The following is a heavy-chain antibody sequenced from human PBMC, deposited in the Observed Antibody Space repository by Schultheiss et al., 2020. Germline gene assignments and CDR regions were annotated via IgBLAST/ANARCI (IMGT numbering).Heavy chain of an antibody. J-gene: IGHJ3*02. CDR1: GYTFTSYG. D-gene: IGHD3-22*01. V-gene: IGHV1-18*04. CDR2: ISAYNGNT. CDR3: ARAESGYYADAFDI. Sequence: ASVKVSCKASGYTFTSYGISWVRQAPGQGLEWMGWISAYNGNTNYAQKLQGRVTMTTDTSTSTAYMELRSLRSDDTAVYYCARAESGYYADAFDIWGQGTMVTVSS.